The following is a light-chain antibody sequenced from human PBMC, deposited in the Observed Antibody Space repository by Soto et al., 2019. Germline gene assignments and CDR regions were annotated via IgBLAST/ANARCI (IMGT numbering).Light chain of an antibody. Sequence: EIVLTQSPGTLSLSPGERGTLSCRASQSVRSNYLAWYQQKPGQAPRLLIYSAFSRDTGIPDRFCGSGSGTLFTLTISSLQSEDFAVYHCQHYNNSPRTFCQGTKVEIK. CDR3: QHYNNSPRT. J-gene: IGKJ1*01. CDR2: SAF. V-gene: IGKV3-20*01. CDR1: QSVRSNY.